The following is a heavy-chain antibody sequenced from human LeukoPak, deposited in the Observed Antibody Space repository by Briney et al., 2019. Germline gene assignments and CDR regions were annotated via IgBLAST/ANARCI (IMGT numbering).Heavy chain of an antibody. J-gene: IGHJ4*02. CDR3: ARYDDYGAFLDY. Sequence: PSETLSLTCTVSGGSVSSGSYYWSWIRQPPGKGLEWIGYIYYSGSTNYNPSLKSRVTISVDTSKNQFSRKLSSVTAADTAVYYCARYDDYGAFLDYWGQGTLVTVSS. CDR1: GGSVSSGSYY. CDR2: IYYSGST. V-gene: IGHV4-61*01. D-gene: IGHD4-17*01.